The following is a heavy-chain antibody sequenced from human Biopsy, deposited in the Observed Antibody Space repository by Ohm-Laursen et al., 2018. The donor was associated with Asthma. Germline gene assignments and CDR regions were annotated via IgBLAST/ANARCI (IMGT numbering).Heavy chain of an antibody. D-gene: IGHD5-12*01. J-gene: IGHJ4*02. CDR3: ARGTIVAGIDY. CDR2: IFYSGAT. V-gene: IGHV4-61*01. Sequence: PPGTLSLTCSVSGGSVSSDKYYWSWIRQPPGKGLEWIAYIFYSGATNYNPALKSRVAQSIDTSKSQFSLRLNSLSAADTAVYYCARGTIVAGIDYWGRGTLVTVSS. CDR1: GGSVSSDKYY.